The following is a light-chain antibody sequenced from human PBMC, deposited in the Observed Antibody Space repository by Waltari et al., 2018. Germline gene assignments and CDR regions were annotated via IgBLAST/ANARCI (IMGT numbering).Light chain of an antibody. Sequence: VMTQSPATLFVSPGEGATLSCRASQSFSRHVAWYHQKSGQAPRLLIFDASARATGIPARFSGSGSGTEFTLTISSLQSEDVGVYYCQQYNNWPPLTFGGGTKVEIK. CDR2: DAS. CDR1: QSFSRH. CDR3: QQYNNWPPLT. V-gene: IGKV3D-15*01. J-gene: IGKJ4*01.